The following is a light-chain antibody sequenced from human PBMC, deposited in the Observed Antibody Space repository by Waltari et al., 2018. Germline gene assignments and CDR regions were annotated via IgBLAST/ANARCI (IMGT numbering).Light chain of an antibody. Sequence: DIQMTQSPSSLSASVGDRVTITCQASQDISNYLNWYQQKPGKVPKLLIYDASNLETGVPSRFSGSGSGTDFTFTISSLQPEDIATYYCQQYDNLPATFGQGTKVEIK. CDR3: QQYDNLPAT. J-gene: IGKJ1*01. CDR1: QDISNY. CDR2: DAS. V-gene: IGKV1-33*01.